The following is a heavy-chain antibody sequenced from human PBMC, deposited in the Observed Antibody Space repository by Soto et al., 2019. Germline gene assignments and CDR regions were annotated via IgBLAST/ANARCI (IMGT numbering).Heavy chain of an antibody. CDR1: GYTFTGYY. CDR3: ARATSGYCSGGSCYSGGWFDP. J-gene: IGHJ5*02. Sequence: QVQLVQSGAEVKKPGASVKVSCKASGYTFTGYYMHWVRQAPGQGLEWMGWINPNSGGTNYAQKFQGWVTMTRDTGISTGYMELSRLRSDGTAVYYCARATSGYCSGGSCYSGGWFDPWGQGTLVTVSS. V-gene: IGHV1-2*04. D-gene: IGHD2-15*01. CDR2: INPNSGGT.